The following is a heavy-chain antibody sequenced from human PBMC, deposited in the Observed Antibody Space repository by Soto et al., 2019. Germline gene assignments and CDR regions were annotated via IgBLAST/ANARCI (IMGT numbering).Heavy chain of an antibody. Sequence: PSVKVSCKASGGTISSYAISWVRQAPGQGLEWMGGIIPIFGTANYAQKFQGRVTITADESTSTAYMELSSLRSEDTAVYYCARTIYYDFWSVDNWFDPWGKGRLFTVSS. J-gene: IGHJ5*02. CDR2: IIPIFGTA. CDR3: ARTIYYDFWSVDNWFDP. V-gene: IGHV1-69*13. CDR1: GGTISSYA. D-gene: IGHD3-3*01.